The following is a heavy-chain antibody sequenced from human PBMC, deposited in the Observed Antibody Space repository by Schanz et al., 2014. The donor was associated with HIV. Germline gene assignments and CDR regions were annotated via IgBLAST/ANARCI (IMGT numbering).Heavy chain of an antibody. Sequence: QVQLVESGGGVVQPGRSLRLSCAGSGLTFSSYGMHWVRQAPGKGLEWVAIIRFDGNNKYYADSVKGRFTISRDNSKNTLYLQINSLRAEDTAVYYCTRSGRWGSSPNPWWFDPWGQGTLVTVSS. CDR1: GLTFSSYG. J-gene: IGHJ5*02. D-gene: IGHD6-6*01. V-gene: IGHV3-33*08. CDR2: IRFDGNNK. CDR3: TRSGRWGSSPNPWWFDP.